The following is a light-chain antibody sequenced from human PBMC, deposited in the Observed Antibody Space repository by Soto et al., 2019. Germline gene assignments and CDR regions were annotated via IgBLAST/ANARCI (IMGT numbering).Light chain of an antibody. Sequence: IQLTQSPSSLSASVGDRVTISWRASQGIGSYLACYQQKPGEAPKLLIFAASTLQSGVPSRFSGSGSGTDFTLTIRRLQAEDFATYYCQQLSTYPSTFGGGTKVDI. V-gene: IGKV1-9*01. CDR3: QQLSTYPST. CDR1: QGIGSY. CDR2: AAS. J-gene: IGKJ4*01.